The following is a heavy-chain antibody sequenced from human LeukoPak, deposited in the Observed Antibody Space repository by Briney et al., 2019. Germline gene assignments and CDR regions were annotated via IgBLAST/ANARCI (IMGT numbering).Heavy chain of an antibody. J-gene: IGHJ3*02. CDR3: ARDLIRWLKVVTGRAAFDI. CDR2: ISSSSSYI. Sequence: PGGSLRLSCAASGFTFSSYSMNWVRQAPGKGLEWVSSISSSSSYIYYADSVKGRFTISRDNAKNSLYLQMNSLRAEDTAVYYCARDLIRWLKVVTGRAAFDIWGQGTMVTVSS. D-gene: IGHD2-21*02. V-gene: IGHV3-21*01. CDR1: GFTFSSYS.